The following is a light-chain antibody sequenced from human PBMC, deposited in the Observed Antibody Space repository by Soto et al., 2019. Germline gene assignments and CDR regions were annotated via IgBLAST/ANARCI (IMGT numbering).Light chain of an antibody. CDR1: QSVSSY. CDR3: QQRSNWRT. CDR2: DAS. J-gene: IGKJ1*01. V-gene: IGKV3-11*01. Sequence: EIALTQSPATLSLSPGERATLSCRASQSVSSYLVWYQQKPGQAPRLLIYDASNRATGIPARFSGSGSGTDFTLTISSLEPEDFAVYYCQQRSNWRTFGQGTKVEIK.